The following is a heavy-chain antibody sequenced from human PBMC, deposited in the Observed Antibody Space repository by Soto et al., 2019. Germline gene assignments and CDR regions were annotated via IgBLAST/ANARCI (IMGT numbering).Heavy chain of an antibody. V-gene: IGHV3-33*01. J-gene: IGHJ4*02. Sequence: GGSLRLSCAASGFTFSSYGMHWVRQAPGKGLEWVAVIWYDGSNKYYADSVKGRFTISRDNSKNTLYLQMNSLRAEDTAVYYCARDASSSWYYFDYWGQGSLVTVSS. D-gene: IGHD6-13*01. CDR2: IWYDGSNK. CDR3: ARDASSSWYYFDY. CDR1: GFTFSSYG.